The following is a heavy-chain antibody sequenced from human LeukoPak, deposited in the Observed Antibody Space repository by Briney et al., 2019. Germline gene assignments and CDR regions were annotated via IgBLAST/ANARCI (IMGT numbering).Heavy chain of an antibody. CDR1: GYTLTELS. V-gene: IGHV1-24*01. CDR3: ATLPLLWFGELLSTNWFDP. Sequence: VASVKVSCKVSGYTLTELSMHWVRQAPGKGLEWMGGFDPEDGETIYAQKFQGRVTMTEDTSTDTAYMELSSLRSEDTAVYYCATLPLLWFGELLSTNWFDPWGQGTLVTVSS. J-gene: IGHJ5*02. D-gene: IGHD3-10*01. CDR2: FDPEDGET.